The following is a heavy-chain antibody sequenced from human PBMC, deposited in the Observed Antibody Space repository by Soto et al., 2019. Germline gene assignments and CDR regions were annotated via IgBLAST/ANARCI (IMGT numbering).Heavy chain of an antibody. J-gene: IGHJ4*02. D-gene: IGHD2-21*01. CDR3: VRDMQLWRLDS. CDR1: GLTFRSYW. Sequence: GGSLRLSCAASGLTFRSYWMHWVRQAPGKGLVWVSRINTDGSVAMYVDSVKGRFTISRDNAKNTLYLHMNSLRAEDTAVYYCVRDMQLWRLDSWSQGTLVTVSS. V-gene: IGHV3-74*03. CDR2: INTDGSVA.